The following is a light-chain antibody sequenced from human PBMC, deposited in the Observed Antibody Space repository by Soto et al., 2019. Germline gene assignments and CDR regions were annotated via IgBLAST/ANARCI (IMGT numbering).Light chain of an antibody. J-gene: IGLJ1*01. CDR1: SSDIGGYNY. V-gene: IGLV2-14*03. CDR3: SSYTSSSTLSTYV. Sequence: QSALTQPASVSGSPGPSITISCTGTSSDIGGYNYVSWYQHHPGKAPTLMIYDVSNRPSGVSNRFSGSKSGNTASLIISGLHAEDEADYYCSSYTSSSTLSTYVFGTGTKLTVL. CDR2: DVS.